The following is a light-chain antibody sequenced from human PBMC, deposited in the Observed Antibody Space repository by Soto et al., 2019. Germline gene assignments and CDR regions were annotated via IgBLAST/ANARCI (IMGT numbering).Light chain of an antibody. CDR2: GAS. J-gene: IGKJ5*01. CDR1: QSVSSSF. CDR3: QQYDSSPIT. V-gene: IGKV3-20*01. Sequence: EIVLTQSPGTLSLSPGERATLSCRASQSVSSSFLAWYQQKPGQAPRLLIYGASSRATGIPDRFSGSGSGTDFTLTISRLETEDFAVYFCQQYDSSPITFGQGTRLGIK.